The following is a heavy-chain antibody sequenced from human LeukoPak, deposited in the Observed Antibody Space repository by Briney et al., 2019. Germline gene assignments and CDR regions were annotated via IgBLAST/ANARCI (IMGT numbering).Heavy chain of an antibody. CDR2: ISSSSSTI. J-gene: IGHJ6*02. CDR3: AREQRAMIVVVTYYYGMDV. D-gene: IGHD3-22*01. Sequence: GGSLRLSCAACGFTFSSYSMNLVRQAPGRGLEWVSYISSSSSTIYYADSVKGRFTISRDNAKNSLYLQMNSLRAEDTAVYYCAREQRAMIVVVTYYYGMDVWGQGTTVTVSS. CDR1: GFTFSSYS. V-gene: IGHV3-48*01.